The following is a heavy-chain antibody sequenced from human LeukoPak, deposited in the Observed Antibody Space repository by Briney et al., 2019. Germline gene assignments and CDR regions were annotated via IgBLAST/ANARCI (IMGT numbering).Heavy chain of an antibody. CDR3: ARGWFLRRGSGSYRHPYFDY. Sequence: GGSLRLSCAASGFTFSSYEMNWVRQAPGKGLEWVSYISSSGSTIYYADSVKGRFTISRDNAKNSLYLQMNSLRAEDTSVYYCARGWFLRRGSGSYRHPYFDYWGQGTLVTVSS. CDR1: GFTFSSYE. D-gene: IGHD3-10*01. V-gene: IGHV3-48*03. CDR2: ISSSGSTI. J-gene: IGHJ4*02.